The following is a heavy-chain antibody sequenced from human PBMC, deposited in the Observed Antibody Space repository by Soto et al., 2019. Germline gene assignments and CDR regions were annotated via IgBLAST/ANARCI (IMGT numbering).Heavy chain of an antibody. Sequence: GGSLRLSCAASGFTFSSYAMHWVRQAPGKGLEWVAVISYDGSNKYYADSVKGRFTISRDNSKNTLYLQMNSLRAEDTAVYYCARDVLPDNSIAAAGRYYYYYYGMDVWGQGTTVTVSS. D-gene: IGHD6-13*01. CDR2: ISYDGSNK. CDR3: ARDVLPDNSIAAAGRYYYYYYGMDV. CDR1: GFTFSSYA. V-gene: IGHV3-30-3*01. J-gene: IGHJ6*02.